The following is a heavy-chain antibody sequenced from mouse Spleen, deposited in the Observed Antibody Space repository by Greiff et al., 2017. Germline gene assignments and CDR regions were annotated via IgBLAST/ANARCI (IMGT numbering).Heavy chain of an antibody. D-gene: IGHD4-1*02. V-gene: IGHV1-50*01. CDR2: IDPSDSYT. CDR3: ARVNWDGAY. Sequence: VQLQQPGAELVKPGASVKLSCKASGYTFTSYWMQWVKQRPGQGLEWIGEIDPSDSYTNYNQKFKGKATLTVDTSSSTAYMQLSSLTSEDSAVYYCARVNWDGAYWGQGTLVTVSA. CDR1: GYTFTSYW. J-gene: IGHJ3*01.